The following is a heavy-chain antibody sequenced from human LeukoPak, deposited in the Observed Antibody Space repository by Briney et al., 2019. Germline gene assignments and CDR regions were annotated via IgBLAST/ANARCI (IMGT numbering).Heavy chain of an antibody. J-gene: IGHJ4*02. CDR2: IYYSGST. V-gene: IGHV4-39*01. D-gene: IGHD2-15*01. CDR3: ARHPRYCSGGSCYSSEFDY. Sequence: SETLSLTCTVSGGSISSSSYYWGWIRQPPGKGLEWIGSIYYSGSTYYNPSLKSRVTISVDTPKNQFSLKLSSVTAADTAVYYCARHPRYCSGGSCYSSEFDYWGQGTLVTVSS. CDR1: GGSISSSSYY.